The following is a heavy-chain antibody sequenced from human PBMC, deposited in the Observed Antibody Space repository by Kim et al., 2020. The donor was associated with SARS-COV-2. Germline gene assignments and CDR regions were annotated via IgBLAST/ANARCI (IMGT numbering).Heavy chain of an antibody. CDR1: GGSISSYY. V-gene: IGHV4-4*07. CDR3: ATRVGGLYSSSWHYYYYYMDV. Sequence: SETLSLTCTVSGGSISSYYWSWIRQPAGKGLEWIGRIYTSGSTNYNPSLKSRVTMSVDTSKNQFSLKLSSVTAADTAVYYCATRVGGLYSSSWHYYYYYMDVWGKGTTVTVSS. J-gene: IGHJ6*03. D-gene: IGHD6-13*01. CDR2: IYTSGST.